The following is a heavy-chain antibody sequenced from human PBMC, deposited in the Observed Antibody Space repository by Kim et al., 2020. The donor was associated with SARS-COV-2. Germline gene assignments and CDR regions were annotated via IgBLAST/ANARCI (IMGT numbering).Heavy chain of an antibody. Sequence: GGSLRLSCAASGFTFSSYSMNWVRQAPGKGLEWVSSISSSSSYIFYADSVKGRFTISRDNAKNSLYLQMNSLRAEDTAVYYCARATTLTTFGCFDYWGQGTLVTVSS. V-gene: IGHV3-21*01. J-gene: IGHJ4*02. CDR3: ARATTLTTFGCFDY. CDR1: GFTFSSYS. CDR2: ISSSSSYI. D-gene: IGHD4-4*01.